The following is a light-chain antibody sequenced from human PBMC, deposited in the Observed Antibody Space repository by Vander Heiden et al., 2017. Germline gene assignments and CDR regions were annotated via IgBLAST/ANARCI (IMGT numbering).Light chain of an antibody. CDR2: AAS. J-gene: IGKJ1*01. V-gene: IGKV1-8*01. CDR3: QQYYSYPRT. Sequence: IRMTQSPSSFSASTGDRVTITCRASQGISSYLAWYQQKPGKAPKLLIYAASTLQSGVPSRFSGSGSGTDFTLTISCLQSEDFATYYCQQYYSYPRTFGQGTKVEIK. CDR1: QGISSY.